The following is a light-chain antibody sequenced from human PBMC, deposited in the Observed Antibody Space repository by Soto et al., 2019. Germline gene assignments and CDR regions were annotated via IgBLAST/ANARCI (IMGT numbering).Light chain of an antibody. V-gene: IGKV3-20*01. Sequence: ESMLTQAPGTLSLSPWERATLSCRASQSVSTRYLAWYQQKPGQAPRLLIYGASIRATGIPDRFSGSGSGTDFTLTISRLEPEDFAVYYCHQFGSSPPAFTFGQGTKLDI. CDR1: QSVSTRY. CDR3: HQFGSSPPAFT. CDR2: GAS. J-gene: IGKJ2*01.